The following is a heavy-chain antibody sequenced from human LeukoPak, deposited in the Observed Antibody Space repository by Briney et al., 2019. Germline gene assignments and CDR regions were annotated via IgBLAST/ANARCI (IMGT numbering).Heavy chain of an antibody. V-gene: IGHV4-4*07. D-gene: IGHD1-1*01. CDR2: IYTSGST. CDR3: AREYNWNDGGDY. Sequence: SETLSLTCAVYGGSFSGYYWSWIRQPAGKGLEWIGRIYTSGSTNYNPSLKSRVTMSVDTSKNQFSLKLSSVTAADTAVYYCAREYNWNDGGDYWGQGTLVTVSS. CDR1: GGSFSGYY. J-gene: IGHJ4*02.